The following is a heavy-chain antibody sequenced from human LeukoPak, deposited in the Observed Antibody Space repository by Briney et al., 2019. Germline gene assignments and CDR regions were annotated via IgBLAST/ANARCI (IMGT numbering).Heavy chain of an antibody. CDR3: ARGGTSWELAYYFDY. D-gene: IGHD1-26*01. CDR2: FDPEDGET. V-gene: IGHV1-24*01. J-gene: IGHJ4*02. Sequence: FDPEDGETIYAQKFQGRVTMTEDTSTDTAYMELCSLRSEDTAVYYCARGGTSWELAYYFDYWGQGTLVTVSS.